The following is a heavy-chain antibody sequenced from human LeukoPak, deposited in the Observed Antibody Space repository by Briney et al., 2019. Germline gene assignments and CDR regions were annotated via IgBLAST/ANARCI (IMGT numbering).Heavy chain of an antibody. D-gene: IGHD2-15*01. J-gene: IGHJ6*03. CDR3: ARYSHCSGGSCPPYYYYYMDV. Sequence: SETLSLTCTVSGGSISSYYWSWIRQPPGKGLEWIGYIYYSGSTNYNPSLKSRVTISVDTSKNQFSLRLSSVTAADTAVYYCARYSHCSGGSCPPYYYYYMDVWGKGTTVTVSS. CDR2: IYYSGST. V-gene: IGHV4-59*01. CDR1: GGSISSYY.